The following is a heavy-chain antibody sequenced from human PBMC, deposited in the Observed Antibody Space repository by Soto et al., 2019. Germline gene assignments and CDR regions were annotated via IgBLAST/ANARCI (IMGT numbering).Heavy chain of an antibody. CDR3: ARAEVVGYDFWDDYYDAFDI. J-gene: IGHJ3*02. Sequence: GESLKISCKGSGYSFTSYWIGWVRQMPGKGLEWMGIIYPGDSDTRYSPSFQGQVTISADKSISTAYLQWSSLKASDTAMYYCARAEVVGYDFWDDYYDAFDIWGQWTMVTVSS. V-gene: IGHV5-51*01. CDR2: IYPGDSDT. CDR1: GYSFTSYW. D-gene: IGHD3-3*01.